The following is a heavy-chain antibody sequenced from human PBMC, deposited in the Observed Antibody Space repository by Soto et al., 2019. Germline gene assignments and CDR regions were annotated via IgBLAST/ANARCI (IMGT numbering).Heavy chain of an antibody. D-gene: IGHD2-21*01. J-gene: IGHJ6*02. Sequence: QVTLKESGPTLVKPTQTLTLTCTVSGLSLRTTGVGVGWVRQPPGKALEWLALLSWDDDKRYSPSLRSRLTTAKAISEQQVALTMTIMDTVATATYYCVQSRCGGECLEIYSSHAYNGLDVWGQGTTVTVSS. CDR3: VQSRCGGECLEIYSSHAYNGLDV. CDR1: GLSLRTTGVG. V-gene: IGHV2-5*02. CDR2: LSWDDDK.